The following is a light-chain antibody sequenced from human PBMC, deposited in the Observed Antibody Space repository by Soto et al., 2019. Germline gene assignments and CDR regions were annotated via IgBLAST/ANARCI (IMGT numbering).Light chain of an antibody. CDR3: QQYGTSALT. Sequence: EIVMTQSPATLSVSPGERATLSCRASQSVSSNLAWFQQKPGQAPRLLMYDASTRAAGISDRFSGSGSGTDFTLTIYRLEPGDSAVYYCQQYGTSALTFGGGTKV. CDR1: QSVSSN. J-gene: IGKJ4*01. V-gene: IGKV3-20*01. CDR2: DAS.